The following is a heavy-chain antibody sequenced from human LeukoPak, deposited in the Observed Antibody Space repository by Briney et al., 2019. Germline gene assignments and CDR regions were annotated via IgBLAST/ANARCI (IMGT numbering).Heavy chain of an antibody. V-gene: IGHV5-51*01. CDR1: GYSFTSYW. D-gene: IGHD6-13*01. Sequence: GESLKISCKGSGYSFTSYWIGWVRQMPGKGLEWMGIIYPGDSDTRYSPSFQGQVTISADKSISPAYLQWSSLKASDTAMYYCATKGRSSSWPNRLDYYYMDVWGKGTTVTVSS. J-gene: IGHJ6*03. CDR2: IYPGDSDT. CDR3: ATKGRSSSWPNRLDYYYMDV.